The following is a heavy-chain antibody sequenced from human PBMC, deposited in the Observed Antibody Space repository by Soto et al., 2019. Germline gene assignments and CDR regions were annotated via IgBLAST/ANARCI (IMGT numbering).Heavy chain of an antibody. J-gene: IGHJ4*02. CDR1: GFTFSSYA. CDR3: ARDHEYQLLYY. CDR2: ISYDGSNK. V-gene: IGHV3-30-3*01. Sequence: QVQLVESGGGVVQPGRSLRLSCAASGFTFSSYAMHWVRQAPGKGLEWVAVISYDGSNKYYADSVKGRFTISRVNSKNTLYLQMNSLRAEDTAVYYCARDHEYQLLYYWGQGTLVTVSS. D-gene: IGHD2-2*01.